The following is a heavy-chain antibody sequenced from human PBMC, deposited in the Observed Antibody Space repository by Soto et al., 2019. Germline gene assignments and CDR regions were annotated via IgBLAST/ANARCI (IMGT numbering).Heavy chain of an antibody. CDR1: GFTFSSYS. J-gene: IGHJ5*01. Sequence: PGGSLRLSGAASGFTFSSYSMNWVGQAPGKGREWVASISSSSGYIYYADSVKGGFTISRDNAKNSRYLQMNSLIAEATPVYSRARDPGRNDSWAQGPLAPASP. D-gene: IGHD2-15*01. V-gene: IGHV3-21*01. CDR2: ISSSSGYI. CDR3: ARDPGRNDS.